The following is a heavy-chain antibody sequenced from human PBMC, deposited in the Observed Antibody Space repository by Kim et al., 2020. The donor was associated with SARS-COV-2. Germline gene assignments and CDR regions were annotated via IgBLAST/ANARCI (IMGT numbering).Heavy chain of an antibody. Sequence: YATAVKGRLTISRDTAKYTMYRQKNSLRAEDAAVYYCARATRDSSAPFGYWGQGTLVTVSS. V-gene: IGHV3-74*01. D-gene: IGHD2-21*02. CDR3: ARATRDSSAPFGY. J-gene: IGHJ4*02.